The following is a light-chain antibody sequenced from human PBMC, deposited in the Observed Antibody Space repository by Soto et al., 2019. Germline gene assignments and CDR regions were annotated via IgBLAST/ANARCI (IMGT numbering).Light chain of an antibody. CDR2: AIS. Sequence: AIPMTQSPSSLSASVGDRVTITCRASHDIRNDLGWYQQKPGKAPKLLIYAISTLQSGVPSRFSGSGSGTDFTLTISSLQPEDVATYFCLQDHSDPYTFGQGTKLEI. J-gene: IGKJ2*01. CDR1: HDIRND. V-gene: IGKV1-6*01. CDR3: LQDHSDPYT.